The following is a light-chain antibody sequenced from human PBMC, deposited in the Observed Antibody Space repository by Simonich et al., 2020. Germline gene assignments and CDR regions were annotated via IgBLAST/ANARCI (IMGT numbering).Light chain of an antibody. V-gene: IGLV2-14*03. Sequence: SALTQPASVSGSPGQSITLPCTGNSRDVGGYNYVSWYQQPPGKAPKPMIYDVSKRPAGVSNRFSGSKSGNTASLTISGLQAEDEADYYCSSYTSSSTWVFGGGTKLTVL. CDR1: SRDVGGYNY. CDR3: SSYTSSSTWV. CDR2: DVS. J-gene: IGLJ3*02.